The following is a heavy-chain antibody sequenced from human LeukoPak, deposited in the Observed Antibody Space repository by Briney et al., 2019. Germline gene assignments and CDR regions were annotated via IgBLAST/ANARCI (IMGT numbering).Heavy chain of an antibody. V-gene: IGHV4-59*01. Sequence: PSETPSLTCTVSDDSISDYYRGWIRQPPGKGLEWIGYFYNSGTSTYNPSLKSRVTISADTSKNQFSLKLNSLTTADTAVYTRGAGWLIDYWGQGILVTVSS. CDR3: GAGWLIDY. J-gene: IGHJ4*02. D-gene: IGHD3-16*01. CDR1: DDSISDYY. CDR2: FYNSGTS.